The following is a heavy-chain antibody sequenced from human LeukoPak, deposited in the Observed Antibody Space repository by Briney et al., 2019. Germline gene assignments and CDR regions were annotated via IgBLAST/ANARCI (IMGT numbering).Heavy chain of an antibody. CDR1: GYTLTELS. V-gene: IGHV1-2*02. CDR2: INPNSGGT. Sequence: ASVKVSCKVSGYTLTELSMHWVRQAPGQGLEWMGWINPNSGGTNYAQKFQGRVTMTRDTSISTAYMELSRLRSDDTAVYYCARESRGFWSGYLNWFDPWGQGTLVTVSS. J-gene: IGHJ5*02. D-gene: IGHD3-3*01. CDR3: ARESRGFWSGYLNWFDP.